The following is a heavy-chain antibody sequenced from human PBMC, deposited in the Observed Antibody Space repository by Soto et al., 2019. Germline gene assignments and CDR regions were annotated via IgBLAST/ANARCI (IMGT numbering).Heavy chain of an antibody. V-gene: IGHV4-39*01. J-gene: IGHJ6*02. CDR3: ARRRRGDGVDV. CDR2: IFYSGST. Sequence: QLQLQESGPGLVQPSETLSLTCTVSGGSISSTTSYWAWIRQPPGKGLEWIGSIFYSGSTFDNPSLKSRVNISVDTSKNQFSLNLTSVTAADTAVFYCARRRRGDGVDVWGQGTTGTVSS. CDR1: GGSISSTTSY.